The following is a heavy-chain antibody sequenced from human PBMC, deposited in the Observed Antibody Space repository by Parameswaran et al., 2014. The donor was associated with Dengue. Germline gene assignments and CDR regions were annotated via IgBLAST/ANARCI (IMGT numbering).Heavy chain of an antibody. CDR2: IYPGDSDT. CDR3: ALAGRPYYYYGMDV. V-gene: IGHV5-51*04. J-gene: IGHJ6*02. Sequence: VRQMPGKGLEWMGIIYPGDSDTRYSPSFQGQVTISADKPISTAYLQWSSLKASDTAMYYCALAGRPYYYYGMDVWGQGTTVTVSS. D-gene: IGHD6-25*01.